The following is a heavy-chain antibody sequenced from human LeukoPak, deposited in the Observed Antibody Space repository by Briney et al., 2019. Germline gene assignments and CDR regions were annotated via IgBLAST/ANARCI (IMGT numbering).Heavy chain of an antibody. D-gene: IGHD3-16*01. V-gene: IGHV4-59*01. CDR1: GGSISSYY. CDR2: IYYSGST. J-gene: IGHJ3*02. CDR3: ARAYIGDAFDI. Sequence: PSETLSLTCTVSGGSISSYYWSWIRQPPGKGLEWIGYIYYSGSTNYNPSLKSRVTISVDTSKNQFSLKLSSVTAADTAVYYCARAYIGDAFDIWGQGTMVTVSS.